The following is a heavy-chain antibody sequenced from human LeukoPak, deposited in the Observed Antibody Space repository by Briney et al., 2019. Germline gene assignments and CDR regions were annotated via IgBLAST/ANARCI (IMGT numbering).Heavy chain of an antibody. J-gene: IGHJ6*02. Sequence: GGSLRLSCAASGFTFSSYWMSWVRQAPGKGLEWVANIKQDGSEKYYVDSVKGRFTISRDNAKNSLCLQMNSLRAEDTAVYYCARADAEYYDFWSGYYKPGYYYGMDVWGQGTTVTVSS. CDR2: IKQDGSEK. CDR1: GFTFSSYW. CDR3: ARADAEYYDFWSGYYKPGYYYGMDV. D-gene: IGHD3-3*01. V-gene: IGHV3-7*01.